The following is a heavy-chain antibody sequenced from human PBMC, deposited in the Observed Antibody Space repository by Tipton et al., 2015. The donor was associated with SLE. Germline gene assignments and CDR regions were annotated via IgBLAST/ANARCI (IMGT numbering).Heavy chain of an antibody. J-gene: IGHJ6*03. CDR2: VFYSGST. D-gene: IGHD1-1*01. Sequence: LRLSCTVSGGSINNYYWSLIRQTPGKGLEWIGNVFYSGSTHYNPSLKSRVTISVDTSKNQFSLKLNSLTAADTAVYYCARSRIGLGYNYDMDVWGKGTTVTVSS. V-gene: IGHV4-59*12. CDR1: GGSINNYY. CDR3: ARSRIGLGYNYDMDV.